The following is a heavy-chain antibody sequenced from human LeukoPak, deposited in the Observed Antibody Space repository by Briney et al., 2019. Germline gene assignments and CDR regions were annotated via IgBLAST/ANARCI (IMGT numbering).Heavy chain of an antibody. CDR3: ARDSRYYYMDV. V-gene: IGHV3-7*01. J-gene: IGHJ6*03. CDR2: IKQDGSEK. D-gene: IGHD2/OR15-2a*01. Sequence: GGSLRLSCTASGFTFGDYAMSWVRQAPGKGLEWVANIKQDGSEKYYVDSVKGRFTISRDNAKNSLYLQMSSLRAEDTAVYYCARDSRYYYMDVWGKGTTVTVSS. CDR1: GFTFGDYA.